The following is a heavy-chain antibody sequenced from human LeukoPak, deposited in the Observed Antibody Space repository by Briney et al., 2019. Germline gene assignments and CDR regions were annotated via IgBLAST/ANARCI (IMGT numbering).Heavy chain of an antibody. CDR3: ASDVDTAMAPSN. V-gene: IGHV4-61*02. CDR1: GGSISSGSYY. D-gene: IGHD5-18*01. Sequence: SETLSLTCTVSGGSISSGSYYWSWIRQPAGTGLEWIGRIYTSGSTNYNPSLKSRVTISVDTSKNQFSLKLSSVTAADMAVYYCASDVDTAMAPSNWGQGTLVTVSS. CDR2: IYTSGST. J-gene: IGHJ4*02.